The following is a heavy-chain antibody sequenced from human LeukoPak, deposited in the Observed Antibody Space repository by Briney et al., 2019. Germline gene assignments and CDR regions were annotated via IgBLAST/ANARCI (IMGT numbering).Heavy chain of an antibody. V-gene: IGHV3-66*01. Sequence: GGSLRLSCAASGFTVSSNYMTWVRQAPGKGLEWVSVIYSGGSTYYTDSVKGRFTTSRDNSKNTLYLQMNNLRAEDTAVYYCATARGVFDIWGQGTMVTVSS. CDR3: ATARGVFDI. J-gene: IGHJ3*02. CDR1: GFTVSSNY. D-gene: IGHD2-15*01. CDR2: IYSGGST.